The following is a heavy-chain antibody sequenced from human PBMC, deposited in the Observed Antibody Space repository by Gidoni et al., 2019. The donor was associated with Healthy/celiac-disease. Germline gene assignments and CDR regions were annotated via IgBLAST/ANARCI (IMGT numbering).Heavy chain of an antibody. CDR2: ISGSGGST. CDR3: AKAGNPTTLYYYYYGMDV. J-gene: IGHJ6*02. V-gene: IGHV3-23*01. Sequence: EVQLLESGGGLVQPGGSLRLSCAASGFTFSSYAMSWVRQAPGKGLEWVQAISGSGGSTYYADAVKGRFTISRDNSKNTLYLQMNSLRAEDTAVYYCAKAGNPTTLYYYYYGMDVWGQGTTVTVSS. D-gene: IGHD1-1*01. CDR1: GFTFSSYA.